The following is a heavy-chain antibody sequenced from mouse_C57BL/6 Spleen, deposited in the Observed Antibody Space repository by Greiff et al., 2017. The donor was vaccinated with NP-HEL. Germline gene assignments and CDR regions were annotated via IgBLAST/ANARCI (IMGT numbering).Heavy chain of an antibody. J-gene: IGHJ3*01. CDR3: ARLYGPWFAY. Sequence: EVQLVESGGDLVKPGGSLKLSCAASGFTFTSYGMSWVRQTPDKRLEWVATICSGGSYTYYPDSVKGRVTISRDNAKNTRYLQMSSLKSEDAAMYYCARLYGPWFAYWGQGTLVTVSA. CDR2: ICSGGSYT. D-gene: IGHD1-1*02. V-gene: IGHV5-6*01. CDR1: GFTFTSYG.